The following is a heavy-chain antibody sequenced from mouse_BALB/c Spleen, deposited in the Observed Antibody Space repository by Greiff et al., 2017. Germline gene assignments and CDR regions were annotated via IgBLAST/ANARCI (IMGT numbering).Heavy chain of an antibody. CDR1: GFTFSDFY. D-gene: IGHD1-1*01. Sequence: DVKLVESGGGLVQPGGSLRLSCATSGFTFSDFYMEWVRQPPGKRLEWIAASRNKANDYTTEYSASVKGRFIVSRDTSQSILYLQMNALRAEDTAIYYWARDAYYGSSYAWFAYWGQGTLGTDSA. J-gene: IGHJ3*01. V-gene: IGHV7-1*02. CDR3: ARDAYYGSSYAWFAY. CDR2: SRNKANDYTT.